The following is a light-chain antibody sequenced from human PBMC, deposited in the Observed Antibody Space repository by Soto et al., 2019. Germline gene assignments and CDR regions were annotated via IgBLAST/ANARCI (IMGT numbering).Light chain of an antibody. J-gene: IGKJ1*01. Sequence: EIVMTQSPATLSVSPGERATLSCRASQSVSINLAWYQQKPGQAPRLLIYGASTRATGITARFSGSGSGTEFTLTISSLQSEDFAVYYCQHYNNWPPWTFGQGNKVEIK. CDR1: QSVSIN. CDR2: GAS. CDR3: QHYNNWPPWT. V-gene: IGKV3-15*01.